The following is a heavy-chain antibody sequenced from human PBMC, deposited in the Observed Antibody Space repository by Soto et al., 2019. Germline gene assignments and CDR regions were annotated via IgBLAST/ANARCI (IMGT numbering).Heavy chain of an antibody. V-gene: IGHV3-23*01. J-gene: IGHJ3*02. D-gene: IGHD3-22*01. Sequence: GGSLRLSCAASGFTFSSYAMSWVRQAPGKGLEWVSAISGSGGSTYYADSVKGRFTISRDNSKNTLYLQMNSLRAEDTAVYYCAKDRGEYYDSMFEGLAFDIWGQGTMVTVSS. CDR1: GFTFSSYA. CDR2: ISGSGGST. CDR3: AKDRGEYYDSMFEGLAFDI.